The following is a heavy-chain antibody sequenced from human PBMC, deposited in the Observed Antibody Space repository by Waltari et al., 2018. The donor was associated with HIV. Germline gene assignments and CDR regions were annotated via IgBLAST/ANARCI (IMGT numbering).Heavy chain of an antibody. Sequence: QVQLQESGPGLVKPSETLSLTCTVSDGSVSSGSHYWSWIRQPPGKGLGWIGYIYYSGRTNYNPSLKSRVTISVDTSKNQFSLKLSSVTAADTAVYYCARKYDSDAFDIWGQGTMVTVSS. J-gene: IGHJ3*02. CDR3: ARKYDSDAFDI. D-gene: IGHD3-16*01. CDR1: DGSVSSGSHY. CDR2: IYYSGRT. V-gene: IGHV4-61*01.